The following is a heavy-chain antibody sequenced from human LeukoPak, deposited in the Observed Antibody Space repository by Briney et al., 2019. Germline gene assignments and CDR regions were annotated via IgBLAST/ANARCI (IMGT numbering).Heavy chain of an antibody. D-gene: IGHD2-2*01. V-gene: IGHV4-34*01. Sequence: SETLSLTCAVYGGSFSGYYWSWIRQPPGKGLEWIGEINHSGSTNYNPSLKSRVTISVDKSKNQCSLKLRSVAAADTAVYYCARGKKRYCSSTSCYGPGDWFDPWGQGTLVTVSS. CDR2: INHSGST. CDR1: GGSFSGYY. J-gene: IGHJ5*02. CDR3: ARGKKRYCSSTSCYGPGDWFDP.